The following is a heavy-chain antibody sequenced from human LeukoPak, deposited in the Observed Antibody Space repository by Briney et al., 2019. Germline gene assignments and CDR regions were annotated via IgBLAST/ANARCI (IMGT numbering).Heavy chain of an antibody. J-gene: IGHJ5*02. D-gene: IGHD6-25*01. Sequence: GGSQTLSCAATGFSLSNFWMGWARQAPGRGLVWVANIKQDGSATNYVESVKGRFPLSRDNAKNSLDLQMNSLRAEDAAVYYCARGGGSSSWGQGTLVTVSS. CDR2: IKQDGSAT. CDR1: GFSLSNFW. CDR3: ARGGGSSS. V-gene: IGHV3-7*01.